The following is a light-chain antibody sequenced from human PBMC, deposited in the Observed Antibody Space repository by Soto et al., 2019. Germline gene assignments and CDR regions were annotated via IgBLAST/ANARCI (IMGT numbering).Light chain of an antibody. CDR1: SSNIGINS. Sequence: QSVLTQPPSVSAAPGQTVTISCSGGSSNIGINSVSWYQQLPEAAPKLLIFDNNKRPSGIPDRFSASKSGASATLGITGLQAGDEAHYYCSAWDSFLSSGVFGGGTKLTVL. CDR2: DNN. V-gene: IGLV1-51*01. J-gene: IGLJ3*02. CDR3: SAWDSFLSSGV.